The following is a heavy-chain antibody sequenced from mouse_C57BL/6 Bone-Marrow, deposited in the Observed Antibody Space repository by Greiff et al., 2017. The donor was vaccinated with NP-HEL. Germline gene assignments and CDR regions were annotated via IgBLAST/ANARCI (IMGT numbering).Heavy chain of an antibody. J-gene: IGHJ3*01. CDR3: ARWLRRGFAY. Sequence: QVQLKESGAELARPGASVKMSCKASGYTFTSYTMHWVKQRPGQGLEWIGYINPSSGYTKYNQKFKDKATLTADKSSSTAYMQLSSLTSEDSAVDYCARWLRRGFAYWGQGTLVTVSA. V-gene: IGHV1-4*01. CDR1: GYTFTSYT. D-gene: IGHD2-2*01. CDR2: INPSSGYT.